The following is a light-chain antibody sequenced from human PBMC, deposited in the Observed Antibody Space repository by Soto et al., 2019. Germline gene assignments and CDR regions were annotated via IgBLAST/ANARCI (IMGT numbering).Light chain of an antibody. CDR2: EVS. J-gene: IGLJ1*01. CDR1: SRDVGGYNY. V-gene: IGLV2-8*01. CDR3: SSYAGSNIYV. Sequence: QSVLTQPPSASGSPGQSVTISCTGTSRDVGGYNYVSWYQQHPGKAPKLMIYEVSKRPSGVPDRFSGSKSGNTASLSVSGLQAEDEADYYCSSYAGSNIYVFGTGTKLTV.